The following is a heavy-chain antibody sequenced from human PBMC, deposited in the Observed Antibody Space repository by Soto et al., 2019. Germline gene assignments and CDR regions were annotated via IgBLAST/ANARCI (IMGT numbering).Heavy chain of an antibody. J-gene: IGHJ4*02. V-gene: IGHV1-2*04. D-gene: IGHD5-12*01. CDR1: RYSLARCY. CDR2: INPNSGGT. CDR3: ARGADGSADY. Sequence: GASVAATWKACRYSLARCYMHWVRQAPGQGLEWMGWINPNSGGTNYAQKFQGWVTMTRDTSISTAYMELSRLRSDDTAVYYCARGADGSADYWGQGNLVTVSS.